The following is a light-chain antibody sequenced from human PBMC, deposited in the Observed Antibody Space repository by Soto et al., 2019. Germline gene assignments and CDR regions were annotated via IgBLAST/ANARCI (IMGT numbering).Light chain of an antibody. CDR3: QKYNSSLLT. CDR2: AAS. J-gene: IGKJ5*01. CDR1: QGIYNY. Sequence: DIQMTQSPSSLSASVGDRVTITCRASQGIYNYLAWYQQKPGKAPKLLIYAASTLEAGVPSRFSGSGSGTDFTLTISGLQPEDVATYYCQKYNSSLLTFGQGTRLEIK. V-gene: IGKV1-27*01.